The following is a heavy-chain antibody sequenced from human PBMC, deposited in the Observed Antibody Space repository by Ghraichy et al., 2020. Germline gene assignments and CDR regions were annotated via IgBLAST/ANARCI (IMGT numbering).Heavy chain of an antibody. J-gene: IGHJ5*02. CDR2: IYYSGST. V-gene: IGHV4-31*03. CDR1: GGSISSGGYY. D-gene: IGHD3-3*01. Sequence: SETLSLTCTVSGGSISSGGYYWSWIRQHPGKGLEWIGYIYYSGSTYYNPSLKSRVTISVDTSKNQFSLKLSSVTAADTAVYYCARGITIFGVASAVWFDPWGQGTLVTVSS. CDR3: ARGITIFGVASAVWFDP.